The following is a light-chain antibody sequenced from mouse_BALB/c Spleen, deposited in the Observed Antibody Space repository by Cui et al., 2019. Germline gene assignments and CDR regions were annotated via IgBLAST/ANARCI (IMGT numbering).Light chain of an antibody. Sequence: DIKMTQSPSSMYASLGERVTITCKASQDINSYLSWFQQKPGKSPKTLIYRANRLVDGVPSRFSSSGSGQDYSLTISSLEYEDMGIYYCLQYDEFPYTFGGGTKLEIK. V-gene: IGKV14-111*01. CDR3: LQYDEFPYT. CDR2: RAN. CDR1: QDINSY. J-gene: IGKJ2*01.